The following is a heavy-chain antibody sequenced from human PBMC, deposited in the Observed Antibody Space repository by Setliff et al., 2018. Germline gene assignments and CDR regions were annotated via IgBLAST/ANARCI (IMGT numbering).Heavy chain of an antibody. D-gene: IGHD2-2*01. CDR1: GYILNSYG. Sequence: ASVKVSCKASGYILNSYGISWVRQAPGQGLEWMGWIGVYTGKTYYAHKFQDRVTMTTDTSTGTAYLELRSLRSDDTAVYYCSRLVRYYTTTTCQRLSGGEYWGQGTLVTVSS. V-gene: IGHV1-18*01. CDR2: IGVYTGKT. J-gene: IGHJ4*02. CDR3: SRLVRYYTTTTCQRLSGGEY.